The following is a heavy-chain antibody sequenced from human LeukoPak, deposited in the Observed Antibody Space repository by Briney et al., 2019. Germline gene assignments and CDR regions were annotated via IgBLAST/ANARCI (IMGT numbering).Heavy chain of an antibody. V-gene: IGHV3-7*01. Sequence: GGSLRLSCAASGFIFTNYFMSWVRQAPGKGLEWVASIKHDGSEKYYVDSVRGRFTISRDNTKNSLYLQMSSLRAEDTAVYYCATDRGWRTSGYYLYYFECWGQGTLVTFSS. J-gene: IGHJ4*02. CDR2: IKHDGSEK. CDR1: GFIFTNYF. CDR3: ATDRGWRTSGYYLYYFEC. D-gene: IGHD3-3*01.